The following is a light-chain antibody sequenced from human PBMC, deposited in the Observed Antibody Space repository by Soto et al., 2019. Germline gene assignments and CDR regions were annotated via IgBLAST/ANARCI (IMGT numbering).Light chain of an antibody. CDR3: SSYTSSSTLDYV. J-gene: IGLJ1*01. CDR1: SSDVGGYNY. CDR2: DVS. Sequence: QSVLTQPASVSGSPGQSITISCTGTSSDVGGYNYVSWYQQHPGKAPKLMIYDVSNRPSGVYNRFSGSKSGNTASLTISGLQAEDEAAYYCSSYTSSSTLDYVFGTGTKVTVL. V-gene: IGLV2-14*01.